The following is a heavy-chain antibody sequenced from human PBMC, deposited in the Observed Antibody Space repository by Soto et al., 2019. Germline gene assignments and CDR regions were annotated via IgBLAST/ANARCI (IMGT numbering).Heavy chain of an antibody. Sequence: EVQLVESGGGLVQPGGSLRLSCAASGFTFSSYAMHWVRQAPGKGLEYVSAISGNGSSTYYANSVKGRFTISRDNSKNTLYLQMGSLRAEDMAVYYCARRGYGLYFDYWGQGTLVTVSS. V-gene: IGHV3-64*01. CDR3: ARRGYGLYFDY. D-gene: IGHD3-10*01. J-gene: IGHJ4*02. CDR1: GFTFSSYA. CDR2: ISGNGSST.